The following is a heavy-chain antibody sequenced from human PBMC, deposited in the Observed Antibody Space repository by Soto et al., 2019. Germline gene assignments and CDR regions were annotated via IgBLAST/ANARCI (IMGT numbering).Heavy chain of an antibody. CDR2: LKSEAAGGTT. CDR3: SYDSSRGDY. Sequence: GSLRLSCAASGFAFSSAWMSWVRQAPGKGLEWVGRLKSEAAGGTTDYAAPVKGRFTISRDDSKNTLYLQMNSLKTDDTAVYYCSYDSSRGDYWGLGTLVTVSS. D-gene: IGHD3-22*01. CDR1: GFAFSSAW. V-gene: IGHV3-15*01. J-gene: IGHJ4*02.